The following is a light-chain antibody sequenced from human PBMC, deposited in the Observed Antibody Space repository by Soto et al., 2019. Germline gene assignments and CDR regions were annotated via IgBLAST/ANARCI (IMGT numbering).Light chain of an antibody. V-gene: IGLV1-44*01. CDR3: AAWDDSLIGFYV. Sequence: QSVLTQPPSASGTPGQRVTISCSGSSSNIGSNTVNWYQQLPGTAPKLLIYRNNQRPSGVPDRFSGSKSGTSASLAISGLQSEDEADYYCAAWDDSLIGFYVFGTGTKVTVL. CDR1: SSNIGSNT. CDR2: RNN. J-gene: IGLJ1*01.